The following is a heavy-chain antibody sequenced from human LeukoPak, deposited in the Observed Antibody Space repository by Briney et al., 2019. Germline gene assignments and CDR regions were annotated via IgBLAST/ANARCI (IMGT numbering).Heavy chain of an antibody. CDR1: GFTVSNNC. CDR2: IKSKTDGGTT. CDR3: ARGAAAGTQFDY. Sequence: GGSLRLSCAASGFTVSNNCMAWVRQAPGKGLEWVGRIKSKTDGGTTDYAAPVKGRFTISRDDSKNTLYLQMNSLKTEDTAVYYCARGAAAGTQFDYWGQGTLVTVSS. J-gene: IGHJ4*02. V-gene: IGHV3-15*01. D-gene: IGHD6-13*01.